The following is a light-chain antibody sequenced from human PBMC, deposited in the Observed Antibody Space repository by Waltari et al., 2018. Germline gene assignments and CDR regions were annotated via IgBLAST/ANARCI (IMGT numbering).Light chain of an antibody. CDR2: DVY. Sequence: SALTQPASVAGSPGQSSTISCTGANSDIGVYTYVSCYQLHPGKAPKLLIYDVYYRPSGVSLRFSGSKSGNTSSLTISGLQPEDEADYYCSSYTLTTSVFGGGTKVTVL. CDR3: SSYTLTTSV. V-gene: IGLV2-14*03. CDR1: NSDIGVYTY. J-gene: IGLJ2*01.